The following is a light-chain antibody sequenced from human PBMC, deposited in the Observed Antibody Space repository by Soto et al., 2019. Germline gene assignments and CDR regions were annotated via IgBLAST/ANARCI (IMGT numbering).Light chain of an antibody. V-gene: IGKV3-11*01. CDR3: QHRSNWPPIT. Sequence: EIVLTQSPATLSLSPGERATLSCRASQTVSIYLAWYQHKPGQAPRLLIYDTSNRATGIPARFCARGSGTDFTLIISSLEPEDSAVYYCQHRSNWPPITFGQGTRLEIK. J-gene: IGKJ5*01. CDR2: DTS. CDR1: QTVSIY.